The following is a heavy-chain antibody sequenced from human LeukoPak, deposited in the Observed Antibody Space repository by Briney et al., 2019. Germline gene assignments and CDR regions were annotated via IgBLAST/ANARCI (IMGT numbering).Heavy chain of an antibody. Sequence: SGGSLRLSCAASGFTFNNYAMSWVRHAPGKGLEWVSGVSGSGGNIYYADSVKGRFTISRDNSKSTLYLQMNGLRAEDTAVYYCAKPYSGYNTALYFFDYWGQGTLVTVSS. CDR3: AKPYSGYNTALYFFDY. V-gene: IGHV3-23*01. CDR1: GFTFNNYA. J-gene: IGHJ4*02. CDR2: VSGSGGNI. D-gene: IGHD5-12*01.